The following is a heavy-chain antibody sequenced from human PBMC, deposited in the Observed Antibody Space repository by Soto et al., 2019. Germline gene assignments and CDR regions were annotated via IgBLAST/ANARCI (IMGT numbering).Heavy chain of an antibody. CDR3: VWAPSGEYSSPY. D-gene: IGHD4-17*01. J-gene: IGHJ4*02. CDR2: IIPMFGIT. V-gene: IGHV1-69*17. CDR1: GGTFTSYA. Sequence: QVQLVQSGAEVKKPGSSVKVSCKASGGTFTSYAIDWVRQAPGRGLEWMGGIIPMFGITNSPQRFQGRLTFTADKSTSTAYMELSGLTSEDTALYYCVWAPSGEYSSPYWGQGTLVTVSS.